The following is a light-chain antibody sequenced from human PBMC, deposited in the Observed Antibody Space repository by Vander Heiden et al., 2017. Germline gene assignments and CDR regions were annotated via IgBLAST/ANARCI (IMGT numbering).Light chain of an antibody. CDR2: GAS. J-gene: IGKJ4*01. Sequence: DTQMTQSPSSLSASVGDRVTITCQATQDINYYLNWYQQKPGKAPKLLIYGASNLQKGVPPRFSGSGSGTDFTFTISSLQPEDIATYFCQQYNNRLSFGGGTRVEIK. V-gene: IGKV1-33*01. CDR1: QDINYY. CDR3: QQYNNRLS.